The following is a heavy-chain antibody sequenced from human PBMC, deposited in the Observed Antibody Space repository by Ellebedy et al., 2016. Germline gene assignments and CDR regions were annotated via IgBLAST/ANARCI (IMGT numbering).Heavy chain of an antibody. J-gene: IGHJ5*02. D-gene: IGHD2-2*01. CDR2: IDPSDSYT. CDR1: GYSFTSYW. Sequence: GGSLRLSCKGSGYSFTSYWISWVRQMPGKGLEWMGRIDPSDSYTNYSPSFQGHVTISADKSISTAYLQWSSLKASDTAMYYCARIPCSSTSCYNWFDPWGQGTLVTVSS. CDR3: ARIPCSSTSCYNWFDP. V-gene: IGHV5-10-1*01.